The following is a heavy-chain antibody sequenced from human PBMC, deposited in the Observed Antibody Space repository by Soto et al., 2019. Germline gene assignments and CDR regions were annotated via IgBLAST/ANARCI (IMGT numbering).Heavy chain of an antibody. CDR1: GGSISSGGYY. V-gene: IGHV4-31*03. CDR3: ARGFTDSSGYYLWWYFDL. CDR2: IYYSGTT. J-gene: IGHJ2*01. Sequence: QVQLQESGPGLVKPSQTLSLTCTVSGGSISSGGYYWSWIRQHPGKGLEWIGYIYYSGTTYYNPSLKSRVTISVDTSKNQFSLKLSSVTAADTAVYYCARGFTDSSGYYLWWYFDLWGRGTLVTVSS. D-gene: IGHD3-22*01.